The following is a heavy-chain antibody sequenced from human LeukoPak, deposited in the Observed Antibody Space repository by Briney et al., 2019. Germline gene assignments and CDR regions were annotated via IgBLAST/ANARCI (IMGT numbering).Heavy chain of an antibody. CDR3: ARATYGDYCFDY. J-gene: IGHJ4*02. CDR1: GDSISIYY. Sequence: SETLSLTCSVSGDSISIYYWSWIRQPPGKGLQWIGYINYSGSTNYNPSLKSRVTVSVDTSKNQFSLELSSVTAADTAVYYCARATYGDYCFDYWGQGTLVTVSS. V-gene: IGHV4-59*01. CDR2: INYSGST. D-gene: IGHD4-17*01.